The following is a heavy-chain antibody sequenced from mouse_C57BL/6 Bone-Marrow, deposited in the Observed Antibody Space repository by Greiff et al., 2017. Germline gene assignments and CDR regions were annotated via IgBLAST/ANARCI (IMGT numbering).Heavy chain of an antibody. CDR3: ARDAGYYGNYYAMDY. CDR2: SRNKANDYTT. CDR1: GFTFSDFY. J-gene: IGHJ4*01. Sequence: EVNVVESGGGLVQSGRSLRLSCATSGFTFSDFYMEWVRQAPGKGLEWIAASRNKANDYTTEYSASVKGRFLVSRDTSQSILYLQMNALRAEDTAIYYCARDAGYYGNYYAMDYWGQGTSVTVSS. V-gene: IGHV7-1*01. D-gene: IGHD2-1*01.